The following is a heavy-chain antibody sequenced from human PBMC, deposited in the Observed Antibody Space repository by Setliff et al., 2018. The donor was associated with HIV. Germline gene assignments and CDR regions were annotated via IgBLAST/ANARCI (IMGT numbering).Heavy chain of an antibody. CDR2: IIPIFGTA. V-gene: IGHV1-69*13. CDR1: GGPFTSA. CDR3: ASDSPAARFEELEDHYYYFMDV. D-gene: IGHD3-10*01. J-gene: IGHJ6*03. Sequence: SVKVSCKASGGPFTSAFNWVRQVPGQGLEWMGGIIPIFGTANYAQNFGGRVTITSDQSTTTSYLQLNSLRFEDTAIYYCASDSPAARFEELEDHYYYFMDVWGKGTTVTVSS.